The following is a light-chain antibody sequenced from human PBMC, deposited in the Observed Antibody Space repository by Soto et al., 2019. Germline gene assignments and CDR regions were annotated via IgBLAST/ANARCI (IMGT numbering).Light chain of an antibody. J-gene: IGKJ3*01. CDR2: GAS. CDR3: HQYTSWPRDT. Sequence: EIMMTQSPGTLSVAPGEGATLSCTASQSVNLNLAWYQQKPGQPPRLLLSGASTRAPGIPVRFRGSGSGTEITLTISSLQSADSSVYYCHQYTSWPRDTFGRGTNVEIK. V-gene: IGKV3-15*01. CDR1: QSVNLN.